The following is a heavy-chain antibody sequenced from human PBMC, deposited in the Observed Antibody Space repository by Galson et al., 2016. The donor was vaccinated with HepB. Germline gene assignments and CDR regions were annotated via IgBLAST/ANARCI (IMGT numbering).Heavy chain of an antibody. D-gene: IGHD3-3*01. CDR1: GFTFSSYA. V-gene: IGHV3-21*01. CDR2: ISSSTIYI. Sequence: SLRLSCAASGFTFSSYAMSWVRQAPGKGLEWVSSISSSTIYIYYADSVKGRFTISRDNAKNSLYPQMNSLRDEDTAVYYCATDRRSIFGAVTEYFQHWGQGTLVTVSS. J-gene: IGHJ1*01. CDR3: ATDRRSIFGAVTEYFQH.